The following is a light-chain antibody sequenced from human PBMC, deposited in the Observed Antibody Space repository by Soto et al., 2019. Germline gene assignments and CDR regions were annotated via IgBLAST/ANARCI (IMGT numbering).Light chain of an antibody. Sequence: QSALTQPASVSGSPGQSITISCTGTSSDIGHYDYVSWYQQHPGKAPKLMIYEGSKRPSGVSNRFSGSKSGNTASLTISGLQAEDEADYYCCSYAGSSTFAFGGGTKLTVL. J-gene: IGLJ2*01. V-gene: IGLV2-23*03. CDR3: CSYAGSSTFA. CDR1: SSDIGHYDY. CDR2: EGS.